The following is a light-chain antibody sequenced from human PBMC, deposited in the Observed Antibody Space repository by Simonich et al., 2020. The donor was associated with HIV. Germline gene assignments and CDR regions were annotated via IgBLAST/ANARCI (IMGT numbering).Light chain of an antibody. Sequence: DIVMTQSPLSLPVTPGEPASISCRSSQSLLSSNGYNYLDLYLQKPGQSTQLLIDEGSIRFSGVPDRCSGSGSGTDFTLKINRVEAEDVGVYYCMQGIHKTFGQGTKVEIK. CDR3: MQGIHKT. V-gene: IGKV2-29*03. CDR2: EGS. J-gene: IGKJ1*01. CDR1: QSLLSSNGYNY.